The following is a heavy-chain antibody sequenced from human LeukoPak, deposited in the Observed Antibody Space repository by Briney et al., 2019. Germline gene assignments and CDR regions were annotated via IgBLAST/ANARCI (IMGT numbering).Heavy chain of an antibody. CDR2: IKQDGSEK. V-gene: IGHV3-7*01. Sequence: GGSLRLSYAASGFNFSSYWMSWVRQAPGKGLEWVANIKQDGSEKYYVDSVKGRFTISRDNAKNSLYLQMNSLRAEDTAVYYCVGHSSSWGSVVYWGQGTLVTVSS. CDR3: VGHSSSWGSVVY. D-gene: IGHD6-6*01. J-gene: IGHJ4*02. CDR1: GFNFSSYW.